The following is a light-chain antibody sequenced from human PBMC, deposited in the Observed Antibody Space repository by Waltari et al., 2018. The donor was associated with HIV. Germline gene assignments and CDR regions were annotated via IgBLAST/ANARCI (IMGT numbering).Light chain of an antibody. CDR2: DNN. Sequence: QSVLTQPPSVSAAPGQTVTISCSGTSANIANNYVSWYQQHPGTAPKILIYDNNRRPSGIPDRFSGSKSGTSATLGITGLQTGDEADYYCGTWDSSLSAGVFGGGTKLTVL. J-gene: IGLJ2*01. CDR1: SANIANNY. V-gene: IGLV1-51*01. CDR3: GTWDSSLSAGV.